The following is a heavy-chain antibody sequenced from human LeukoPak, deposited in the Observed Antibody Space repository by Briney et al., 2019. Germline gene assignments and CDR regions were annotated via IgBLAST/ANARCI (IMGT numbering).Heavy chain of an antibody. D-gene: IGHD5-18*01. CDR1: GFTFSSYE. V-gene: IGHV3-48*03. CDR3: ARALDTAMVGIDC. J-gene: IGHJ4*02. Sequence: GGSLRPSCAASGFTFSSYEMNWVRQAPGKGLEWVSYISSSGSTIYYANSVKGRFTISRDNAKNSLYLQMISLRAEDTAVYYCARALDTAMVGIDCWGQGTLVTVPS. CDR2: ISSSGSTI.